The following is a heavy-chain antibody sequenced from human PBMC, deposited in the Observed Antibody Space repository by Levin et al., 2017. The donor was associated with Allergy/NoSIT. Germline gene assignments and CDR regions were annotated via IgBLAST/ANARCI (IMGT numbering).Heavy chain of an antibody. CDR2: INPNSGGT. CDR3: ARDGSYYFDYFDY. CDR1: GYTFTGYY. D-gene: IGHD1-26*01. J-gene: IGHJ4*02. Sequence: PGGSLRLSCKASGYTFTGYYMHWVRQAPGQGLEWMGWINPNSGGTNYAQKFQGRVTMTRDTSISTAYMELSRLRSDDTAVYYCARDGSYYFDYFDYWGQGTLVTVSS. V-gene: IGHV1-2*02.